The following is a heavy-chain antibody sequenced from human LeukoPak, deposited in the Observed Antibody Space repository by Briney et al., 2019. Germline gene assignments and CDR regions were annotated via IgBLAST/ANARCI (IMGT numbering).Heavy chain of an antibody. D-gene: IGHD1-26*01. CDR1: GFTLSDFA. J-gene: IGHJ4*02. CDR3: ANGVGRVGATIHS. Sequence: PGGSLRLSCVHSGFTLSDFAMSWVRQAPGKGLEWVSYISSSSSAIYYADSVKGRFTISRDNAENSLYLQMSSLRVEDTGVYYCANGVGRVGATIHSWGQGTLVTVSS. V-gene: IGHV3-48*01. CDR2: ISSSSSAI.